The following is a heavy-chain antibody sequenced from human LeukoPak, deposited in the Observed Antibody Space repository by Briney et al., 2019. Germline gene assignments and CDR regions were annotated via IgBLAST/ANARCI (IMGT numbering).Heavy chain of an antibody. J-gene: IGHJ4*02. D-gene: IGHD3-10*01. Sequence: LPGGSLRLSCTASGFTFSTYSMGWVRQAPGKGLEWVSSIDGSGVTTYYTDSVKGRFTISRDNSRNTLYLQMNSLRAEDTALYYCARDWSNSLPNRRHNYYGSGRYIFWGQGTLVTVSS. CDR3: ARDWSNSLPNRRHNYYGSGRYIF. V-gene: IGHV3-23*01. CDR1: GFTFSTYS. CDR2: IDGSGVTT.